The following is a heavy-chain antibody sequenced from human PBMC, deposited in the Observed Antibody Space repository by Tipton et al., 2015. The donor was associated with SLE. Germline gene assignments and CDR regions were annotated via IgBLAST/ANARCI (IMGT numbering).Heavy chain of an antibody. CDR1: GYTLTSYY. Sequence: QLVQSGAEVKKPGASVKDSCKASGYTLTSYYMHCVRQAPGQGLEWMGIINPSGGSTRYAQKFQGRVTMTRDTSTSTRSMELSRLRSGDTAVYCCARGPWYYYGMDVWGQWITVTVSS. J-gene: IGHJ6*02. V-gene: IGHV1-46*01. CDR2: INPSGGST. CDR3: ARGPWYYYGMDV.